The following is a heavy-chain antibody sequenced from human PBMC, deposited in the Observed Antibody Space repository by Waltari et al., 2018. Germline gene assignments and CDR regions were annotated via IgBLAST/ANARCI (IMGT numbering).Heavy chain of an antibody. CDR2: IYYSGTT. D-gene: IGHD2-21*02. J-gene: IGHJ5*02. CDR1: GGSISSTNYY. Sequence: QLRLQESGPGLVKPSDTLSLTCPVSGGSISSTNYYWGWIRQPPGKGLEWIGSIYYSGTTYYNPSLKSRVTMAADTSKNQFSLKLSSVTAADTAVYYCARHQDWVVVSATWFDPWGQGTLVTVSS. V-gene: IGHV4-39*01. CDR3: ARHQDWVVVSATWFDP.